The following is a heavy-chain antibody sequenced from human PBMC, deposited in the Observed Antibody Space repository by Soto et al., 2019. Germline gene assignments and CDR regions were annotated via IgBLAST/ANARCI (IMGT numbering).Heavy chain of an antibody. D-gene: IGHD2-15*01. V-gene: IGHV1-46*01. CDR2: INPSGSST. CDR1: GYTFTSYY. Sequence: ASVKVSCKASGYTFTSYYMHWVRQAPGQGLEWMGIINPSGSSTSYAQKFQGRVTMTRDTSTSTVYMELSSLRSEDTAVYYCARAGSYCSGGSCYSAADYYYYGMDVWGQGTTVTVSS. J-gene: IGHJ6*02. CDR3: ARAGSYCSGGSCYSAADYYYYGMDV.